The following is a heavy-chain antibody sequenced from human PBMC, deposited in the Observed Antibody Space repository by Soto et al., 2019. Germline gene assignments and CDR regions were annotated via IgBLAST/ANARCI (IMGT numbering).Heavy chain of an antibody. J-gene: IGHJ6*02. V-gene: IGHV3-21*01. CDR2: ISSSSSYI. CDR3: AKGPTIFGVVISFDYYYGMSV. D-gene: IGHD3-3*01. CDR1: GFTFSSYS. Sequence: GGYLRLSCAASGFTFSSYSMNWVRQAPGKGLEWVSSISSSSSYIYYADSVKGRFTISRDNAKNSLYLKMNSLRAEDTAVYYCAKGPTIFGVVISFDYYYGMSVRGQGTPVTVSS.